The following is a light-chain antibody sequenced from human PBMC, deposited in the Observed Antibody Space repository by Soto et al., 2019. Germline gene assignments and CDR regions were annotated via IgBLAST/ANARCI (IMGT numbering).Light chain of an antibody. Sequence: QAVVTQSPSASASLGASVKLTCTLSSGHSTYAIAWHQQQSEKGPRFLMKINSDGSHSKGDGFFDRFSGSSAGAERHLTISSLQSEDEADYYCQSLGTGIQVFGGGTKLTVL. CDR3: QSLGTGIQV. CDR1: SGHSTYA. CDR2: INSDGSH. J-gene: IGLJ3*02. V-gene: IGLV4-69*01.